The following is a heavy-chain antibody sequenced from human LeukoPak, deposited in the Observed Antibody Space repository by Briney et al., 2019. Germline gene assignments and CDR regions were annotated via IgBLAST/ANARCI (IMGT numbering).Heavy chain of an antibody. CDR3: ARHRWFDP. V-gene: IGHV4-61*02. Sequence: SETLSLTCTVSGDSISSGSYYWSWIRQPAGKGLEWIGRIYTSGSTNYNPSLNSRVTISMDTSKNQFSLKLSSVTAADTAVYYCARHRWFDPWGQGTLVTVSS. J-gene: IGHJ5*02. CDR2: IYTSGST. CDR1: GDSISSGSYY.